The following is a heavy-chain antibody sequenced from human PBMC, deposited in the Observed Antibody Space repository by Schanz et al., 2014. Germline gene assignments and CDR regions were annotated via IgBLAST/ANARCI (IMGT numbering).Heavy chain of an antibody. Sequence: QVQLVQSGPEVKKPGSSVKVSCQAFGDTFSKYNIMWVRQVPGQGLEWLGRIMPLRGIGNNAWKFQDRLTITADKAMNITYMELSSLGTEDTAVYYCTRLPRADPNGFDVWGQGTTVTVS. J-gene: IGHJ6*02. CDR3: TRLPRADPNGFDV. V-gene: IGHV1-69*02. CDR2: IMPLRGIG. D-gene: IGHD6-19*01. CDR1: GDTFSKYN.